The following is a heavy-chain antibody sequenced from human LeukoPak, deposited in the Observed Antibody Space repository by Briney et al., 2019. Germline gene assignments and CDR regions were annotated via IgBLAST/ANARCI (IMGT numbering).Heavy chain of an antibody. Sequence: SETLSLTCTVSGGSISSYYWSWIRQPPGKGLEWIGYIYYSGSTNYNPSLKSRVTISVDTSKNQFSLKLSSVTAADTAVYYCARRTGSGTVDYWGQGTLVTVSS. J-gene: IGHJ4*02. CDR1: GGSISSYY. D-gene: IGHD3-10*01. CDR3: ARRTGSGTVDY. CDR2: IYYSGST. V-gene: IGHV4-59*08.